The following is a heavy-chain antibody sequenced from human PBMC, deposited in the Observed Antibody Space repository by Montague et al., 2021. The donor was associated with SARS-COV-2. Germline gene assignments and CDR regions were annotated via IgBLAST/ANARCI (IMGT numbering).Heavy chain of an antibody. CDR3: VRDQGRADWNYPDY. V-gene: IGHV4-4*07. CDR1: GGSISGYH. Sequence: SETLSLTCTVSGGSISGYHWSWFRQSAGKGLEWIGRINNSGSTSYNPSLKSRVTMSVDTSKNQFSLKLSSVTAADTAVYYCVRDQGRADWNYPDYWGQGTLVTVSS. J-gene: IGHJ4*02. D-gene: IGHD3-9*01. CDR2: INNSGST.